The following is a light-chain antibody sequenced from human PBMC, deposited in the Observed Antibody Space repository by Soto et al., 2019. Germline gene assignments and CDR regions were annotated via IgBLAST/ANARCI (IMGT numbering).Light chain of an antibody. V-gene: IGKV1-39*01. CDR2: AAS. CDR1: QSISNY. Sequence: DIQMTQSPSSLSASVGDRVTITCRASQSISNYLNWYQQKPGKAPRLLIHAASTLQSGGPSRFSGSGSGTHFTRPISGLQPEDCATYYCQQAYTSPPLVFGGGTKVEI. CDR3: QQAYTSPPLV. J-gene: IGKJ4*01.